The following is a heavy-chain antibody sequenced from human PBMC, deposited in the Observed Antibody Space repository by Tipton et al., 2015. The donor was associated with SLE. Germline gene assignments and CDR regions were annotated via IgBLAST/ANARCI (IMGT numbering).Heavy chain of an antibody. D-gene: IGHD6-19*01. J-gene: IGHJ2*01. V-gene: IGHV4-34*01. CDR1: GGSFSGYF. Sequence: TLSLTCAVYGGSFSGYFWSWIRQPPGKGLEWIGEINHSGSTNYNPSLKSRVTISVDTSKNQFSRKLSSVTAADTAVYYCARRTVGYFDLWGRGTLVTVSS. CDR3: ARRTVGYFDL. CDR2: INHSGST.